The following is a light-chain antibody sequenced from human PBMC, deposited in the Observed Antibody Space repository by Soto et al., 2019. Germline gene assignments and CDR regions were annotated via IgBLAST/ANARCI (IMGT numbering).Light chain of an antibody. CDR3: QQYSSLVT. CDR2: DDS. V-gene: IGKV1-5*01. Sequence: DIQMTQSPSALSASVGDRVTITGRASQSITNYLNWYQHKPGEAPKLLIYDDSSLESGVPSRFSGSGSGTEFTLTISSLQPDDSATYYCQQYSSLVTFGQGTRLDIK. J-gene: IGKJ5*01. CDR1: QSITNY.